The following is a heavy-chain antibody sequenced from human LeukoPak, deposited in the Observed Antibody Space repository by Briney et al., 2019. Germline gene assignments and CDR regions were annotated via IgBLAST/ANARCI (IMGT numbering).Heavy chain of an antibody. Sequence: PSETLSLTCTVSGGSISSYYWSWIRQPPGKGLEWIGYIYYSGSTNYNPSLKSRVTISVDTSKNQFSLKLSSVTAADTAVYYCARHSVGAKLNAFDIWGQGTMVTVSS. CDR1: GGSISSYY. V-gene: IGHV4-59*08. CDR3: ARHSVGAKLNAFDI. D-gene: IGHD1-26*01. CDR2: IYYSGST. J-gene: IGHJ3*02.